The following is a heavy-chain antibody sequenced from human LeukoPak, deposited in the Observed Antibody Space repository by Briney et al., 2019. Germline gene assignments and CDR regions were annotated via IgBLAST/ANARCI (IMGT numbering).Heavy chain of an antibody. CDR1: GGSISSSHYY. V-gene: IGHV4-39*01. CDR2: IDYSGTT. Sequence: PSETLSLTCTVSGGSISSSHYYWGWIRQPPGRELEWIATIDYSGTTYYNPSLESRVTMSEDTSKNQFSLTLRSVTATDTAVYYCARQISDYYYYYIDVWGKGTTVTVSS. J-gene: IGHJ6*03. CDR3: ARQISDYYYYYIDV. D-gene: IGHD3-3*01.